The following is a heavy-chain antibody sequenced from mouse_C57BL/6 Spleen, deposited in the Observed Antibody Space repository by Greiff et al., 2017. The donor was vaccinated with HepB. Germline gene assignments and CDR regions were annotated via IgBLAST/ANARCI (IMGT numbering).Heavy chain of an antibody. CDR2: IDPEDGET. Sequence: EVQLVESGAELVKPGASVKLSCTASGFNIKDYYMHWVKQRTEQGLEWIGRIDPEDGETKYAQKFQGKATITADTSSNTAYLQLSSLTSEDTAVYYCARWGPTVVANDYFDYWGQGTTLTVSS. D-gene: IGHD1-1*01. CDR3: ARWGPTVVANDYFDY. V-gene: IGHV14-2*01. J-gene: IGHJ2*01. CDR1: GFNIKDYY.